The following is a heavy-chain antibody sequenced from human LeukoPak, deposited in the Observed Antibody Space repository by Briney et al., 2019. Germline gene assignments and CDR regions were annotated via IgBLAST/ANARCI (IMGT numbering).Heavy chain of an antibody. CDR2: VFYSGST. CDR3: ARDGTRRAAVAGFVY. CDR1: GGSISSYY. D-gene: IGHD6-19*01. Sequence: SETLSLTCTVSGGSISSYYWSWIRQPPGKGLEWVGYVFYSGSTNYNPSLKSRVIISLDTSKNQFSLKLSSVTAADTAVYYCARDGTRRAAVAGFVYWGQGTLVTVSS. V-gene: IGHV4-59*01. J-gene: IGHJ4*02.